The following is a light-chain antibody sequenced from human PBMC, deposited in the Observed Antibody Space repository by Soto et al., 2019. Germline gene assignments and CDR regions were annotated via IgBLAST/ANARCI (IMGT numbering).Light chain of an antibody. Sequence: EIVLTQSPATLSLSPGERATLSCGASQSVSNNYLAWYQQKPGLAPRLLIYDASSRATGIPDRFSGSGSGTDFTLTINRLEPEDFAVYCCQQYGSSLSITFGQGTRLEIK. CDR1: QSVSNNY. CDR3: QQYGSSLSIT. J-gene: IGKJ5*01. CDR2: DAS. V-gene: IGKV3D-20*01.